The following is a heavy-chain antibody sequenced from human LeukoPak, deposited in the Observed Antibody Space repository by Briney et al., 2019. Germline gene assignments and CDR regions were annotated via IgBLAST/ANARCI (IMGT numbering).Heavy chain of an antibody. CDR1: GGSFSGYY. D-gene: IGHD3-22*01. CDR3: ARRNSTYDSSGYYSHYFFDH. CDR2: INHSGST. V-gene: IGHV4-34*01. Sequence: SETLSLTCAVYGGSFSGYYWSWIRQPPGKGLEWIGEINHSGSTNCNPSLKSRVTISVDTSKNQFSLKLSSVTAADTAVYYCARRNSTYDSSGYYSHYFFDHWGQGTLVTVSS. J-gene: IGHJ4*02.